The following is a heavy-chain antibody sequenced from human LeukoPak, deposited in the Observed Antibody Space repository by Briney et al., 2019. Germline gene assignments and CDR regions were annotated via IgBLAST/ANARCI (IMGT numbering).Heavy chain of an antibody. CDR1: GGSISSGDYY. D-gene: IGHD6-13*01. V-gene: IGHV4-30-4*08. CDR3: AREGVAAAGFYFDY. CDR2: IYYSGST. Sequence: PSETLSLTCTVSGGSISSGDYYWSWIRQPPGKGLEWIGYIYYSGSTYYNPSLKSRVTISVDTSQNQFSLKLSSVTAADTAVYYCAREGVAAAGFYFDYWGQGTLVTVSS. J-gene: IGHJ4*02.